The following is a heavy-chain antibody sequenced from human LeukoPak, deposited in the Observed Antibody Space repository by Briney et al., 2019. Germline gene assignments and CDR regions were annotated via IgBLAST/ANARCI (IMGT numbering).Heavy chain of an antibody. CDR1: GYSISSGYY. J-gene: IGHJ4*02. D-gene: IGHD2/OR15-2a*01. CDR3: ARDRGISMAGD. Sequence: SETLSLTCTVSGYSISSGYYWGWIRQPPGKGLEWIGSIYHSGRTFYNPSLKSRVTISVDTSKNQFSLKLTSVTAADTAVYYCARDRGISMAGDWGQGTLVTVSS. V-gene: IGHV4-38-2*02. CDR2: IYHSGRT.